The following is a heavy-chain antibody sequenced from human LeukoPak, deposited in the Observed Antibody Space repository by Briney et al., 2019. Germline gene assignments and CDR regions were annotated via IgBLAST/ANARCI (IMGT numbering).Heavy chain of an antibody. J-gene: IGHJ6*03. CDR3: ARDATDYYDSSGYYRLNYYYYMDV. Sequence: ASVKVSCKASGYTFTGYYMHGVRQAPGQGLEGMGWINPNSGGTNYAQKFQGRVTMTRDGSISTAYMELSRLRSDDTAVYYCARDATDYYDSSGYYRLNYYYYMDVWGKGTTVTVSS. CDR1: GYTFTGYY. D-gene: IGHD3-22*01. V-gene: IGHV1-2*02. CDR2: INPNSGGT.